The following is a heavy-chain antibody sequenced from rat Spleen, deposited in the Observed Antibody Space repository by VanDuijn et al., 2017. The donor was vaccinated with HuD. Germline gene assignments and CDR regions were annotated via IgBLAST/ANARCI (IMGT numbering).Heavy chain of an antibody. CDR1: GFTFSNYY. V-gene: IGHV5-25*01. J-gene: IGHJ3*01. CDR3: ARNSGYGFAY. D-gene: IGHD4-3*01. CDR2: ISTGGGNT. Sequence: EVQLVESGGGLVQPGRSMKFSCPASGFTFSNYYMAWVRQAPTKGLEWVASISTGGGNTYYRDSVKGRFTISRDNAKNTQYLQMDSLRSEDTATYYCARNSGYGFAYWGQGTLVTVSS.